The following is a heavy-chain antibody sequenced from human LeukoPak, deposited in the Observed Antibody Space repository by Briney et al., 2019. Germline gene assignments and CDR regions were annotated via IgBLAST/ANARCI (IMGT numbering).Heavy chain of an antibody. CDR1: GGTFSSYA. V-gene: IGHV1-69*04. D-gene: IGHD6-25*01. J-gene: IGHJ4*02. CDR3: ARTARSSGIDY. Sequence: VASVKVSCKASGGTFSSYAISWVRQAPGQGLEWMGRIIPILGIANYAQKFQGRVTITADKSTSTAYMELSSLRSEDTAVYYCARTARSSGIDYWGQGTLVTVSS. CDR2: IIPILGIA.